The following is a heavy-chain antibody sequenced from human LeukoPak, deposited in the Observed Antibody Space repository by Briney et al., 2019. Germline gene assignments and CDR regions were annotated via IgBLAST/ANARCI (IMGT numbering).Heavy chain of an antibody. V-gene: IGHV3-7*01. CDR1: GYTFSDHW. CDR3: SKVGPGTWTKYSRGGELDF. Sequence: GGSLRLSCVVSGYTFSDHWLSWVRQAPGKGPEWVATVKHDGNDRDYVDSVKGRFTISRDNARNSAYLQMNSLRVEDTAVYYCSKVGPGTWTKYSRGGELDFWGQGTLVTVSS. CDR2: VKHDGNDR. J-gene: IGHJ4*02. D-gene: IGHD3-16*01.